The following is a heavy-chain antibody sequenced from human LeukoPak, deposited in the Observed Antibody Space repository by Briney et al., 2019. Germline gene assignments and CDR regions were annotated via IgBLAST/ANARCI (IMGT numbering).Heavy chain of an antibody. CDR2: ISYDGSNK. CDR3: AKDASQSSLGPYYYYYGMDV. J-gene: IGHJ6*02. CDR1: GFTFSSYW. Sequence: GGSLRLSCAASGFTFSSYWMNWVRQAPGKGLEWVAVISYDGSNKYYADSVKGRFTISRDNSKNTLYLQMNSLRAEDTAVYYCAKDASQSSLGPYYYYYGMDVWGQGTTVTVSS. D-gene: IGHD2-2*01. V-gene: IGHV3-30*18.